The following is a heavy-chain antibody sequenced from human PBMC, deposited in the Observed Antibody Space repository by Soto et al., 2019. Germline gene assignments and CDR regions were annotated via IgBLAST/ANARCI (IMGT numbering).Heavy chain of an antibody. CDR3: ASQTLDVPAYFDY. J-gene: IGHJ4*02. CDR2: VSFSGTT. Sequence: QLQLQESDPGLVKPSETLSLTCSVSGGSINNNYYYWGWVRQPPGKGLEWIASVSFSGTTYYSPSLRGRITASIATSRNQFSLTLISVTAADTAVYYCASQTLDVPAYFDYWGQGTLVTVSS. CDR1: GGSINNNYYY. V-gene: IGHV4-39*01. D-gene: IGHD1-1*01.